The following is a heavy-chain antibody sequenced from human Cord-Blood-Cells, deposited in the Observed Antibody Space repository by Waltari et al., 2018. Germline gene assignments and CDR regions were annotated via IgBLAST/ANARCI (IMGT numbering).Heavy chain of an antibody. Sequence: QVPLLQSGAEGKNPGPSVTVSCKASGGNFSSYAISFVRQAPGQGLEWTGGIIPIFGTANYAQKFQGRVTITADESTSTAYMELSSLRSEDTAVYYCAILYGSGSYNDYWGQGTLVTVSS. D-gene: IGHD3-10*01. CDR1: GGNFSSYA. V-gene: IGHV1-69*01. J-gene: IGHJ4*02. CDR2: IIPIFGTA. CDR3: AILYGSGSYNDY.